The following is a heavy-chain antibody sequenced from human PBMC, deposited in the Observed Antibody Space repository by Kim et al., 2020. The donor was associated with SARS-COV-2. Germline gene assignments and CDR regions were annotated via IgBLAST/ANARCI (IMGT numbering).Heavy chain of an antibody. CDR2: IWYDGSNK. J-gene: IGHJ3*02. Sequence: GGSLRLSCAASGFTFSSYGMHWVRQAPGKGLEWVAVIWYDGSNKYYADSVKGRFIISRDNSKNTLYLQMNSLSAEDTAVYYCARSRPRYIDDFDIWGKGT. CDR3: ARSRPRYIDDFDI. CDR1: GFTFSSYG. D-gene: IGHD5-18*01. V-gene: IGHV3-33*01.